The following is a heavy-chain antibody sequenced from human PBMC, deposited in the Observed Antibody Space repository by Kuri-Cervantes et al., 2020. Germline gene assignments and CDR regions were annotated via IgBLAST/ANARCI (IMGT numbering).Heavy chain of an antibody. J-gene: IGHJ4*02. D-gene: IGHD1-26*01. CDR3: ASTNIVGGDY. Sequence: LRLSCAISGDSVSSNSAAWNWIRQSPSRGLEWLGRTYYRSKWYNDYAVSVRSRITVNPDTSKNQFSLKLSSVTAADTAVYYCASTNIVGGDYWGQGTLVTVSS. V-gene: IGHV6-1*01. CDR2: TYYRSKWYN. CDR1: GDSVSSNSAA.